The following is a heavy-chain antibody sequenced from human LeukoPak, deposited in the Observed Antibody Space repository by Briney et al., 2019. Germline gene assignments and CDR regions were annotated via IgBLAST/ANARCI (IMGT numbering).Heavy chain of an antibody. Sequence: ASVKVSCKAAGYTFTSYGISLVRQAPGQGLEWMGWISAYNGNTNHAQKFQGRVTMTTDTSTSTAYMELRSLRSDDTALYYCARVDISSWRYYSDYWGQGTLVTVSS. D-gene: IGHD6-13*01. V-gene: IGHV1-18*01. CDR2: ISAYNGNT. CDR1: GYTFTSYG. J-gene: IGHJ4*02. CDR3: ARVDISSWRYYSDY.